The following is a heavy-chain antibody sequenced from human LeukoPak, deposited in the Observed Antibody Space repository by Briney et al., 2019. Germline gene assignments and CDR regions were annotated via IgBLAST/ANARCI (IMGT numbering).Heavy chain of an antibody. CDR1: GYTFNSYY. CDR3: ARGGDLLRLVSLPNWFDP. D-gene: IGHD1-26*01. CDR2: INPSGGST. Sequence: ASVKVSCKASGYTFNSYYMRWVRQAPGQGLEWMGIINPSGGSTSYAQKFQGRVTMTRNTSISTAYMELSSLRSEDTAVYYCARGGDLLRLVSLPNWFDPWGQGTLVTVSS. V-gene: IGHV1-46*02. J-gene: IGHJ5*02.